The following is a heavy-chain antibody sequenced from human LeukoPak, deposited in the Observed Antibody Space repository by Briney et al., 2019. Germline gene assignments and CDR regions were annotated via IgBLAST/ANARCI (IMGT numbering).Heavy chain of an antibody. V-gene: IGHV3-53*01. D-gene: IGHD2-15*01. J-gene: IGHJ4*02. CDR2: IYSGGST. CDR3: ARRAGGGYCSGGSCYSFDY. Sequence: PGGSLRLSCAASGFTVSSNYMSWVRQAPGKGLEWVSVIYSGGSTYYADSVKGRFTISRDNSKNTLYLQMNSLRAEDTAVYYCARRAGGGYCSGGSCYSFDYWGQGTLVTVSS. CDR1: GFTVSSNY.